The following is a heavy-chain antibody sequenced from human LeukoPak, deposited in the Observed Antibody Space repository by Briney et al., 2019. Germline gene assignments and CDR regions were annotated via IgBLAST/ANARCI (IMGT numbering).Heavy chain of an antibody. CDR2: ISSSGSTI. CDR3: SKIPNCHLKNFFDF. J-gene: IGHJ4*03. Sequence: GGSLRLSCAASGFTFSDYYMSWIRQAPGKGLEWVSYISSSGSTIYYADSVKGRFTISRDNAKNSLYLQMNSLRAEDTAVYYWSKIPNCHLKNFFDFWGQGTPVTVSS. D-gene: IGHD1-1*01. CDR1: GFTFSDYY. V-gene: IGHV3-11*01.